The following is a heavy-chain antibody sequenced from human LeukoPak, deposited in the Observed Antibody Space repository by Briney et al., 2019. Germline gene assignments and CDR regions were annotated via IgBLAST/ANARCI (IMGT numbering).Heavy chain of an antibody. Sequence: PGGSLRLSCAASGFTFSSYWMSWVRQAPGKGLEWVANIRQDGSEKYYVDSVKGRFTISRDNAKNSLYLQMNSLRAEDTAVYYCARVYSSGWYGYFDYWGQGTLVTVSS. CDR1: GFTFSSYW. CDR3: ARVYSSGWYGYFDY. CDR2: IRQDGSEK. D-gene: IGHD6-19*01. J-gene: IGHJ4*02. V-gene: IGHV3-7*01.